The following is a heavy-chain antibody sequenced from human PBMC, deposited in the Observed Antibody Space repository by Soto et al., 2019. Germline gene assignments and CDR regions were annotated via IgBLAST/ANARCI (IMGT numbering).Heavy chain of an antibody. CDR2: ISESXSDV. D-gene: IGHD6-25*01. J-gene: IGHJ6*02. CDR1: RFPCSGYS. CDR3: ARASAALPDD. Sequence: GGSLSLSFAASRFPCSGYSMHWICQPPGRGMESVSYISESXSDVYYAGSVKGRFTISRDNAXNSLYLQMNSLRAEYTAFCYWARASAALPDDGAQGTTVTVS. V-gene: IGHV3-11*04.